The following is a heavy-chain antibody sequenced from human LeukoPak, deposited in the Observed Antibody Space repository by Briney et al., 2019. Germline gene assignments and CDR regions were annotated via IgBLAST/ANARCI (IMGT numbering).Heavy chain of an antibody. CDR3: ARDLGYCSGNSCYTDY. V-gene: IGHV3-20*04. CDR2: INWNGGST. Sequence: PGGSLRLSCAASGFTLDEYGMSWVRQAPGKGLEWVSGINWNGGSTGYADSVKGRFTISRDNAKNSLYLQMNSLRAEDTALYYCARDLGYCSGNSCYTDYWGQGTLVTVSS. D-gene: IGHD2-15*01. J-gene: IGHJ4*02. CDR1: GFTLDEYG.